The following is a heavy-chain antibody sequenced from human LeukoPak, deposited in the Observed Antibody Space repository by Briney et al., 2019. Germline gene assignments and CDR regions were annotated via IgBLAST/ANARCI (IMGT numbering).Heavy chain of an antibody. V-gene: IGHV4-34*01. CDR1: GGSFSDYH. CDR3: ARGHLVVVPAAQRAYSYMDV. Sequence: SETLSLTCAVYGGSFSDYHWNWIRQTPGKGLEWIGEIIHSGRTNYKSSLKSRVTISLDTSKSQFSLKLSSVTSADTAVYYCARGHLVVVPAAQRAYSYMDVWGNGTTVTVSS. CDR2: IIHSGRT. J-gene: IGHJ6*03. D-gene: IGHD2-2*01.